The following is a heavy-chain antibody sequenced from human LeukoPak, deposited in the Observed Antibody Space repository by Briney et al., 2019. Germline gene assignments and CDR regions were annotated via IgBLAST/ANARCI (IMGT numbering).Heavy chain of an antibody. CDR2: IIPIFGIV. Sequence: SVKVSCKASGYTFTSYATNWVRQAPGQGLQWMGGIIPIFGIVNLAQKFQGRVTITAGESTSTAYMELNSLTSDDTAMYYCARGWDCSGGSCFSWGTFDIWGQGTMVTVSS. D-gene: IGHD2-15*01. CDR3: ARGWDCSGGSCFSWGTFDI. CDR1: GYTFTSYA. J-gene: IGHJ3*02. V-gene: IGHV1-69*13.